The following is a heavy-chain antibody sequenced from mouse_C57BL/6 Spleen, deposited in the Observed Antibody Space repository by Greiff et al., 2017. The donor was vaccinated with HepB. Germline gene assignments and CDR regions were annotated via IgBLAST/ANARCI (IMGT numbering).Heavy chain of an antibody. J-gene: IGHJ1*03. CDR2: INPYNGGT. CDR3: ARTLHSRYFDV. V-gene: IGHV1-19*01. CDR1: GYTFTDYY. Sequence: VQLQQSGPVLVKPGASVKMSCKASGYTFTDYYMNWVKQSHGKSLEWIGVINPYNGGTSYNQKFKGKATLTVDKSSSTAYMELNSLTSEDSAVYYCARTLHSRYFDVWGTGTTVTVSS.